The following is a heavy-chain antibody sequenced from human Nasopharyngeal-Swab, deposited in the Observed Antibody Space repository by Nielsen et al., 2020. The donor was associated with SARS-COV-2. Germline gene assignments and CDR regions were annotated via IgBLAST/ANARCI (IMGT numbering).Heavy chain of an antibody. V-gene: IGHV4-59*11. CDR2: ISHNSGT. CDR1: GVSITSQY. Sequence: SETLFLTCTVSGVSITSQYWSWIRQPPGKGLEWIGYISHNSGTSYNPSLKSRVTMFLDTSKNQFSLRLRSLNAADTAVYYCAKEGATGWFDPWGQGTLVTVSS. J-gene: IGHJ5*02. CDR3: AKEGATGWFDP.